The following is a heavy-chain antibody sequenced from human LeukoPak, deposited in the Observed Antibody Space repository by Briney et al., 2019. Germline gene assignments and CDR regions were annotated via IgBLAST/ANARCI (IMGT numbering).Heavy chain of an antibody. D-gene: IGHD6-19*01. CDR3: ARAIGSGWYDYFDY. CDR1: GYTFTSYD. V-gene: IGHV1-8*01. CDR2: MNPNSGNT. J-gene: IGHJ4*02. Sequence: ASVNVSCKASGYTFTSYDINWVRQATGQGLEWMGWMNPNSGNTGYAQKFQGRVTMTRNTSISTAYMELSSLRSEDTAVYYCARAIGSGWYDYFDYWGQGTLVTVSS.